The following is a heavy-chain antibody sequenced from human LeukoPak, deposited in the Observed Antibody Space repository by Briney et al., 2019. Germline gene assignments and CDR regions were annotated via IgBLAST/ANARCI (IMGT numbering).Heavy chain of an antibody. J-gene: IGHJ4*02. Sequence: SETLSLTCTVSGGSISSSSYYWGWIRQPPGKGLEWIGYIYYSGSTNYNPSLKSRVTISVDTSKNQFSLKLSSVTAADTAVYYCARQSDYGSGSYSYWGQGTLVTVSS. CDR1: GGSISSSSYY. CDR3: ARQSDYGSGSYSY. CDR2: IYYSGST. V-gene: IGHV4-61*05. D-gene: IGHD3-10*01.